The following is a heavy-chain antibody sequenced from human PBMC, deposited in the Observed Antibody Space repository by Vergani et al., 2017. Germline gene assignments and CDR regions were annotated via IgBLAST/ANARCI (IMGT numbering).Heavy chain of an antibody. Sequence: QVQLVESGGGLVKPGGSLRLSCAASGFTFSDYYMSWIRQAPGKGLEWVSSISSSSSYIYYADSVKGRFTISRDNAKNSLYLQMNSLRAEDTAVYYCARDYYDSSGYYYGAHYWGQGTLVTVSS. J-gene: IGHJ4*02. CDR1: GFTFSDYY. CDR2: ISSSSSYI. D-gene: IGHD3-22*01. V-gene: IGHV3-11*06. CDR3: ARDYYDSSGYYYGAHY.